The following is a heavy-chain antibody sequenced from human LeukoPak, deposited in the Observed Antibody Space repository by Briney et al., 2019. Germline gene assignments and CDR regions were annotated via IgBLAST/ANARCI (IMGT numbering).Heavy chain of an antibody. Sequence: SETLSLTCTVSGGSISSYYWSWIRQPAGKGLEWIGRIYTSGSTNYNPSLKGRVTMSVDTSKNQFSLKLSSVTAADTAVYYCARGFSDCSSTSCYHYFDYWGQGTLVTVSS. CDR3: ARGFSDCSSTSCYHYFDY. CDR2: IYTSGST. CDR1: GGSISSYY. D-gene: IGHD2-2*01. V-gene: IGHV4-4*07. J-gene: IGHJ4*02.